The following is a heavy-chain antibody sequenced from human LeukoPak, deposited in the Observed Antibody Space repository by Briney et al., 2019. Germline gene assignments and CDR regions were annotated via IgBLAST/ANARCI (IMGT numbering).Heavy chain of an antibody. CDR2: ISGSGGST. Sequence: GGSLRLSCAASGFTFSSYVMSWVRQTPGKGLECVSVISGSGGSTYYADSVKGRFTISRDNSKNTLYLQMNSLRAEDTAVYYCAKGPRTHYDILTDYWGQGTLVTVPS. CDR1: GFTFSSYV. D-gene: IGHD3-9*01. CDR3: AKGPRTHYDILTDY. V-gene: IGHV3-23*01. J-gene: IGHJ4*02.